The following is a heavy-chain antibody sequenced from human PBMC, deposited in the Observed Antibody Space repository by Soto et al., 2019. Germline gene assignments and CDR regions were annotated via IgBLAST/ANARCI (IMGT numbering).Heavy chain of an antibody. CDR1: GGSISSSSYY. J-gene: IGHJ4*02. V-gene: IGHV4-39*01. Sequence: PSETLSLTCTVSGGSISSSSYYWGWIRQPPGKGLEWIGSIYYSGSTYYNPSLKSRVTISVDTSKNQFSLKPSSVTAADTAVYYCARLGPSVNYFDYWGQGTLVTVSS. D-gene: IGHD3-10*01. CDR3: ARLGPSVNYFDY. CDR2: IYYSGST.